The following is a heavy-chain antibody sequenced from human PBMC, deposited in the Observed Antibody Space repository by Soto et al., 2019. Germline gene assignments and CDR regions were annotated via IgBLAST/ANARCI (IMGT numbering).Heavy chain of an antibody. J-gene: IGHJ4*02. D-gene: IGHD6-13*01. Sequence: SETLSLTCTVSGGSISSYYWSWIRQPPGKGLEWIGYIYYSGSTNYNPSLKSRVTISVDTSKNQFSLKLSSVTAADTAVYYCARGRMGTGYSSSWYLGYWGQGTLVTISS. CDR2: IYYSGST. V-gene: IGHV4-59*01. CDR1: GGSISSYY. CDR3: ARGRMGTGYSSSWYLGY.